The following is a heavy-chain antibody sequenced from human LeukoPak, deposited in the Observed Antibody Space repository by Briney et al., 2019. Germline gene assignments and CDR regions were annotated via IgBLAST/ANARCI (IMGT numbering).Heavy chain of an antibody. Sequence: GGSLRLSCAASGFTFRSYWMSWVRRAPGKGLEWVANVKQDGSEKYYVDAVKGRFTISRDNAKNSLYLQMNGLRAEDTAVYYCARGVGSGWYHYWGQGTLVTVSS. CDR3: ARGVGSGWYHY. CDR1: GFTFRSYW. V-gene: IGHV3-7*01. CDR2: VKQDGSEK. D-gene: IGHD6-19*01. J-gene: IGHJ4*02.